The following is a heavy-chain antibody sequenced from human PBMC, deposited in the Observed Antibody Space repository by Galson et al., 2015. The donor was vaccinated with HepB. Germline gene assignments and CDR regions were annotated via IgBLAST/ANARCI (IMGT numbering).Heavy chain of an antibody. D-gene: IGHD3-3*01. CDR3: ARDDLDFWSGYPPGYV. CDR1: GGSISSGSYY. V-gene: IGHV4-61*02. CDR2: IYTSGST. Sequence: TLSLTCTVSGGSISSGSYYWSWIRQPAGKGLEWIGRIYTSGSTNYNPSLKSRVTMSVGTSKNQFSLKLSSVTAADTAVYYCARDDLDFWSGYPPGYVWGKGTTVTVSS. J-gene: IGHJ6*04.